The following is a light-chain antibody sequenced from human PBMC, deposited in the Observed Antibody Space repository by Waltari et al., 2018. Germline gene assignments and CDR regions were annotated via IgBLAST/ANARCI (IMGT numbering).Light chain of an antibody. CDR1: QRITNNY. CDR2: HAS. CDR3: QKYGSTPRP. V-gene: IGKV3-20*01. J-gene: IGKJ4*01. Sequence: DIVLTQSPGTLSLSPGESASLSCRASQRITNNYLAWYQQIPGQAPRVLIYHASTRANGIPDRFSGSGSGTDFTLTISRLEPEDFAVYYCQKYGSTPRPFGGGTKVEIK.